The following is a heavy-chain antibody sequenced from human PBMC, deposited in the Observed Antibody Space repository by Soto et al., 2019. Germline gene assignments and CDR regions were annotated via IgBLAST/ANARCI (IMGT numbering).Heavy chain of an antibody. CDR2: INPNGDTT. V-gene: IGHV1-46*02. Sequence: QVQLVQSGAEVRNPGASVKLSCKASGYTFNMYYMHWVRQAPGQGLEWMGVINPNGDTTTYAQRCQGRLTMTRDRSTSTVYMDLTSLRSEDTAVYYCAGEGAAAARMFDNWGQGTLVTVSS. J-gene: IGHJ4*02. CDR1: GYTFNMYY. CDR3: AGEGAAAARMFDN. D-gene: IGHD6-13*01.